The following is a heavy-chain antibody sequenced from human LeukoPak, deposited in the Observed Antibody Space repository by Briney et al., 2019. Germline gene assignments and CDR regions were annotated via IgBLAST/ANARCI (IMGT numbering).Heavy chain of an antibody. Sequence: PGGSLRLSCAASGFTFSSYWMTWVRQAPGKGLEWVANIKQDGSEKNYVDSVKGRFTIPRDNAKNSLYLQMNSLRAEDTAVYYCARGGRNWDFAPYWGQGTLVTVSS. V-gene: IGHV3-7*01. CDR2: IKQDGSEK. D-gene: IGHD1-7*01. CDR1: GFTFSSYW. CDR3: ARGGRNWDFAPY. J-gene: IGHJ4*02.